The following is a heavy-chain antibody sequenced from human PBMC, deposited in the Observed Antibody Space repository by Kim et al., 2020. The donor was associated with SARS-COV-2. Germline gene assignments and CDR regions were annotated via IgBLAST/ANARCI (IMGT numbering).Heavy chain of an antibody. V-gene: IGHV4-39*01. CDR1: GCSISSSSFY. J-gene: IGHJ3*02. D-gene: IGHD6-13*01. CDR3: ARIGAAGTQGFHDALDI. Sequence: SETLSLTCTASGCSISSSSFYWGWIRQPPGKGLEWIGSIYYSGSTYYNSSLKSRVTISVDTSKNQFSLKLSPVTAADTAVYYCARIGAAGTQGFHDALDIWGPGTMVTVSS. CDR2: IYYSGST.